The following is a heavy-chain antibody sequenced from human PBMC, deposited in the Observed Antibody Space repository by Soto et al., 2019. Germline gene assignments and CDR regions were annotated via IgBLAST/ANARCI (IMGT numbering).Heavy chain of an antibody. CDR1: GFTFSSYW. CDR3: AREARNWNYEFFLDYYYYYMDV. Sequence: QPGGSLRLSCAASGFTFSSYWMSWVRQAPGKGLEWVANIKQDGSEKYYVDSVKGRFTISRDNAKNSLYLQMNSLRAEDTAVYYCAREARNWNYEFFLDYYYYYMDVWGKGTTVTVSS. V-gene: IGHV3-7*01. J-gene: IGHJ6*03. D-gene: IGHD1-7*01. CDR2: IKQDGSEK.